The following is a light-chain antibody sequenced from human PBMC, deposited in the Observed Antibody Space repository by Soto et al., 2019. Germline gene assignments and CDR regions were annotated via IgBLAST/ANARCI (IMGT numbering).Light chain of an antibody. CDR3: QQGYSTFLS. V-gene: IGKV1-39*01. Sequence: DIQMTQSPSSLSAFVGDRVTITCRASQSISRSLNSYQQKPGKAPKLMIYAASILQSAVPSRFSGSGSGTDFTLTINSLQPEDVATYYCQQGYSTFLSFGGGTKVEIK. CDR1: QSISRS. J-gene: IGKJ4*01. CDR2: AAS.